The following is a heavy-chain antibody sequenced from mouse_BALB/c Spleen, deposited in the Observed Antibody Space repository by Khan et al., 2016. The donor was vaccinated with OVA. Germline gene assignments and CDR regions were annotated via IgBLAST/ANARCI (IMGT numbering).Heavy chain of an antibody. Sequence: DLVKPGASVKLSCKASGYTFTSYWINWIKQRPGQGLEWIGRIAPGSGSTYYNEMFKGKATLTVDTSSSTAYIQPSSLSSEDSAVYFCARANGNYLYYYAMDYWGQGTSVTVSS. CDR3: ARANGNYLYYYAMDY. CDR1: GYTFTSYW. V-gene: IGHV1S41*01. CDR2: IAPGSGST. D-gene: IGHD2-1*01. J-gene: IGHJ4*01.